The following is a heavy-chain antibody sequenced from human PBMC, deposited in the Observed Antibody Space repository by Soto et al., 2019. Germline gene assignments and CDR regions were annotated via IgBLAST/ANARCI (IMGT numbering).Heavy chain of an antibody. V-gene: IGHV3-64D*08. CDR3: VKDRGDFWSSYLPFDY. Sequence: GGSLRLSCSASGFTFSSYAMNWVRQAPGKGLEYVSAISTNGGTTYYADSVMGRFSISRDNSKNTLYLQMNSLRPEDTAVYFCVKDRGDFWSSYLPFDYWGQGTLVTVSS. D-gene: IGHD3-3*01. J-gene: IGHJ4*02. CDR1: GFTFSSYA. CDR2: ISTNGGTT.